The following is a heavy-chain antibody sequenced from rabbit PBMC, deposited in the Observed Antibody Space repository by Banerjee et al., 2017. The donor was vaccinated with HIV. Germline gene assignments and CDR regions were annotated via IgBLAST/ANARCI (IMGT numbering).Heavy chain of an antibody. D-gene: IGHD8-1*01. J-gene: IGHJ4*01. CDR3: ARGYIGNSYYIGYFSL. V-gene: IGHV1S45*01. CDR2: IYTSSGAT. Sequence: QEQLVESGGGLVQPEGSLTLTCTASGFSFSSSYYMCWVRQAPGKGLEWIACIYTSSGATYYASWAKGRFTISKTSSTTVTLQMTSLTAADTATYFCARGYIGNSYYIGYFSLWGQGTLVTVS. CDR1: GFSFSSSYY.